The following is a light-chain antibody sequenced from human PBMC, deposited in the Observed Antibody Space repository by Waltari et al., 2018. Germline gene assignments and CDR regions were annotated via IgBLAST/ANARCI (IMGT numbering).Light chain of an antibody. CDR3: SSYTLTSTLV. J-gene: IGLJ3*02. Sequence: QSALTQPASVSGSPGQSITISCPGTSRDVGYSDHVSWYQQYPGRAPKAVIYDVNSRPSEISNRFSGSKSGNTASLTISGLQADDEADYYCSSYTLTSTLVFGGGTKLTVL. V-gene: IGLV2-14*03. CDR1: SRDVGYSDH. CDR2: DVN.